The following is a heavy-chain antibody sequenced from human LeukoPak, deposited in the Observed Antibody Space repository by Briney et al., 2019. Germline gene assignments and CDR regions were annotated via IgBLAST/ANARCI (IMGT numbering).Heavy chain of an antibody. D-gene: IGHD3-22*01. CDR3: ARESVCCDSSGYFPDY. J-gene: IGHJ4*02. CDR2: ISSSSSTI. CDR1: GFTFSSYS. Sequence: GGSLRLSCAASGFTFSSYSMNWVRQAPGKGLEWVSYISSSSSTIYYADSVKGRFTISRGNAKNSLYLQMNSLRAEDTAVYYCARESVCCDSSGYFPDYWGQGTLVTVSS. V-gene: IGHV3-48*04.